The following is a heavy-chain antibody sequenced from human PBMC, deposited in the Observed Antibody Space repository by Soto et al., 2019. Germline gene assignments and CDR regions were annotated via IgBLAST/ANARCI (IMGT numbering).Heavy chain of an antibody. CDR3: ARGRSSPGY. CDR2: VYNTGST. J-gene: IGHJ4*02. D-gene: IGHD3-16*02. Sequence: SETLSLTCTVSGGSVSSDLYYWTWIRQLPGKGLEWVGRVYNTGSTIYNPSLKSRVTISIDSSKNQFSLKLSSVTAADTAVYYCARGRSSPGYWGQGTLVTVSS. CDR1: GGSVSSDLYY. V-gene: IGHV4-61*01.